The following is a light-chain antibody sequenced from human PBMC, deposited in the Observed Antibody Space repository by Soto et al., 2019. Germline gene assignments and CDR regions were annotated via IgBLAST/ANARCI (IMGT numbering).Light chain of an antibody. CDR1: SSDVGGYNF. Sequence: QSALTQPASVCGSPGQSITISCTGTSSDVGGYNFVSWYQQRPGKAPKFMIFEVTNRPSGISDRFSGSKSGNTASLTISGXQAEDEADYYCCSYTSSTTYGFGTGTKSPS. CDR2: EVT. J-gene: IGLJ1*01. CDR3: CSYTSSTTYG. V-gene: IGLV2-14*01.